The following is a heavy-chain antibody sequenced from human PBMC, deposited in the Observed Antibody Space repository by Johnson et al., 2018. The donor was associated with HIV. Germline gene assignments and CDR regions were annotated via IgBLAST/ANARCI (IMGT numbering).Heavy chain of an antibody. V-gene: IGHV3-30-3*01. CDR2: IWYDGTNR. D-gene: IGHD2-2*01. CDR3: AREGNQLLGCDAFDF. CDR1: EFSFSSYA. Sequence: QVQLMESGGGVVQPGRSLRLSCAASEFSFSSYAMHWVRQAPGKGLEWVAVIWYDGTNRYYADSVKGRFTISSNNSKNPLYLQMNILIPDDTAVFYCAREGNQLLGCDAFDFWVQGTMFTVSS. J-gene: IGHJ3*01.